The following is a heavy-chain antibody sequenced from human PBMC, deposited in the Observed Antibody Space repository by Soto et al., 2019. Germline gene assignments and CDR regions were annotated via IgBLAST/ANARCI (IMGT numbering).Heavy chain of an antibody. Sequence: PGGSLRLSCAASGFTFSSYGMHWVRQAPGKGLEWVAVIWYDGSNKYYADSVKGRFTISRDNPKNTLYLQMNSPRAEDTAVYYCARSMVRGVTNYYYYYGMDVWGQGTTVTVSS. CDR3: ARSMVRGVTNYYYYYGMDV. CDR1: GFTFSSYG. CDR2: IWYDGSNK. V-gene: IGHV3-33*01. J-gene: IGHJ6*02. D-gene: IGHD3-10*01.